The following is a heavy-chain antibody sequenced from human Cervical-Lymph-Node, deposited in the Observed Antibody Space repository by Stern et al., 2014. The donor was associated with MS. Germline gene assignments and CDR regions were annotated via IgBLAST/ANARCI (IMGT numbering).Heavy chain of an antibody. CDR1: GYTFTSYG. V-gene: IGHV1-18*01. Sequence: QVQLVQSGAEVKKPGASVKVSCKAAGYTFTSYGITWVRQAPGQGLEWMGWASAHNDNTTYAENLQGRVTMTPNTSTSTAYMELRSLRSDDPAMYYCAVMGTSGKDVWGQGTAVTVSS. J-gene: IGHJ6*02. CDR3: AVMGTSGKDV. D-gene: IGHD5-18*01. CDR2: ASAHNDNT.